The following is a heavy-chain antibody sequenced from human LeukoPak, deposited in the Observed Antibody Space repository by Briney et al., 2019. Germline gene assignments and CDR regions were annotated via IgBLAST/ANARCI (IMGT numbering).Heavy chain of an antibody. J-gene: IGHJ5*02. CDR3: ARGYSSGWYFWFDP. CDR1: GGSVTGDY. CDR2: INHSGST. Sequence: PSETLSLTCAVYGGSVTGDYWSWIRQPPGKGPEWIGEINHSGSTNYNPSLKSRVTISVDTSKNQFSLKLSSVTAADTAVYYCARGYSSGWYFWFDPWGQGALVTVPS. D-gene: IGHD6-19*01. V-gene: IGHV4-34*01.